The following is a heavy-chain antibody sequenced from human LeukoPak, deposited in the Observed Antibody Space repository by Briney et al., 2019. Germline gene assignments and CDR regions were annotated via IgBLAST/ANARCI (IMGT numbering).Heavy chain of an antibody. D-gene: IGHD3-22*01. J-gene: IGHJ4*02. CDR2: MNPNSGNT. V-gene: IGHV1-8*02. CDR3: ARGAYYDSSGYYFGY. Sequence: GASVKVSCKASGYTFINYGFSWVRQAPGQGLEWMGWMNPNSGNTGYAQKFQGRVTMTRNTSISTAYMELSSLRSEDTAVYYCARGAYYDSSGYYFGYWGQGTLVTVSS. CDR1: GYTFINYG.